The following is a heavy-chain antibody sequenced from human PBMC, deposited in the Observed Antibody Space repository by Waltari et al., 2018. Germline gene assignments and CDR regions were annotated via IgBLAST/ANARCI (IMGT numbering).Heavy chain of an antibody. J-gene: IGHJ4*02. CDR3: ASKPGAARGDY. CDR1: GFTFSSYS. CDR2: ISGSSSYI. Sequence: EVQLVESGGGLVKPGGSLRLSCAASGFTFSSYSMNWVRQAPGKGLRWVSSISGSSSYIYYADSVKGRFTISRDNAKNSLYLQMNSLRAEDTAVYYCASKPGAARGDYWGQGTLVTVSS. V-gene: IGHV3-21*01. D-gene: IGHD6-6*01.